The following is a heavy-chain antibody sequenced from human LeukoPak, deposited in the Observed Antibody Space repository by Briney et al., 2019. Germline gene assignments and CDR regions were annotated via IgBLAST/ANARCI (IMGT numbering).Heavy chain of an antibody. D-gene: IGHD6-13*01. CDR2: FNPNSGGT. Sequence: ASVKVSRKASASAFTGYYMHWVRQAPGQGLEWMGWFNPNSGGTNYAQKFQGRVTMTRDTSISTAYMELSRLRSDDKAVYYCARVFSYSSSWSSPDIPLFDYWGQGTLVTVSS. V-gene: IGHV1-2*02. CDR3: ARVFSYSSSWSSPDIPLFDY. J-gene: IGHJ4*02. CDR1: ASAFTGYY.